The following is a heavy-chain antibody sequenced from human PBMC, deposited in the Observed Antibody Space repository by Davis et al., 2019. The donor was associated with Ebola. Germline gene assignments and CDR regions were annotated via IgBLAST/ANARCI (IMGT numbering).Heavy chain of an antibody. CDR2: IIYIFGAP. Sequence: SVKVSCKASGYTFVDYGISWVRQAPGQGLEWMGGIIYIFGAPNYAQKFQGRVTITADKSTSTAYLELSSLRSEDTAVYYCATASSDYHYYYAMDVWGQRTTVTVSS. CDR3: ATASSDYHYYYAMDV. D-gene: IGHD3-22*01. CDR1: GYTFVDYG. V-gene: IGHV1-69*06. J-gene: IGHJ6*02.